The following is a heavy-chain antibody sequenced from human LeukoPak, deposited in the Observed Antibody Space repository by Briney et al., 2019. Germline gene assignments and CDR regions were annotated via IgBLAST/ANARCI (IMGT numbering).Heavy chain of an antibody. V-gene: IGHV1-69*05. CDR1: GGTFSSYA. Sequence: AASVKVSCKASGGTFSSYAISWVRQAPGQGLEWMGGIIPIFGTANYAQKFQGRVTITTDESTSTAYMELSSLRSEDTAVYYCARDRSGSNRWFDPWGQGTQVTVSS. D-gene: IGHD2-15*01. J-gene: IGHJ5*02. CDR3: ARDRSGSNRWFDP. CDR2: IIPIFGTA.